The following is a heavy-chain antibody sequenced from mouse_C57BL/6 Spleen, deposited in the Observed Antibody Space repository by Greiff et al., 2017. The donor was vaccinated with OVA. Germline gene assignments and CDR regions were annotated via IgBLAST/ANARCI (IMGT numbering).Heavy chain of an antibody. CDR2: ISSGSSTI. D-gene: IGHD2-3*01. V-gene: IGHV5-17*01. J-gene: IGHJ3*01. CDR1: GFTFRDYG. Sequence: EVHLVESGGGLVKPGGSLKLSCAASGFTFRDYGMHWVRQAPEKGLEWVAYISSGSSTIYYADTVKGRFTISRDNAKNTLFLQMTSLRSEDTAMYYCANDGYYLFAYWGQGTLVTVSA. CDR3: ANDGYYLFAY.